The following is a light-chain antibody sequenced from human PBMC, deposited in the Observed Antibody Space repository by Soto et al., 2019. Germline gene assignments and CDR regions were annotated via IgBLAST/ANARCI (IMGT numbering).Light chain of an antibody. V-gene: IGKV3-15*01. CDR3: QQYTNWPT. CDR2: GAS. J-gene: IGKJ1*01. Sequence: EIVMTQSPVTLSVSPGERATLSCRASPSASTNLAWYQQKPGQAPRLLIYGASTRATGIPARFSGGGSETEFTLTISSLQAEDFAVDDCQQYTNWPTFGKGTKVEFK. CDR1: PSASTN.